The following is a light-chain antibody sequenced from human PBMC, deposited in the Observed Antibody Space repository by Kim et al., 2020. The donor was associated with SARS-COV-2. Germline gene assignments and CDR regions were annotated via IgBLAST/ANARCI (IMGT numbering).Light chain of an antibody. CDR3: QVWDSSISQVL. J-gene: IGLJ3*02. V-gene: IGLV3-21*04. CDR1: NIEAKS. Sequence: SYELTQPPSVSVAPGETASITCGGDNIEAKSVHWYQQRPGQASLLVIYYDTDRPSGIPERFSGSNSGNTATLTISRVEAGDEAEFFCQVWDSSISQVLFGGGTQLTVL. CDR2: YDT.